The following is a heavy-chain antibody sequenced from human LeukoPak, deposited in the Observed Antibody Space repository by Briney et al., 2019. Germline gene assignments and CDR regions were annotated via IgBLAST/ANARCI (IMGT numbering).Heavy chain of an antibody. CDR2: IWYDGSNK. CDR1: GFTFSSYV. D-gene: IGHD5-18*01. CDR3: ARDPRYSYGFLRGMDV. Sequence: GGSLRLSCAASGFTFSSYVMNWVRQAPGKGLERVAVIWYDGSNKYYADSVKGRFTISRDNSKNTLYLQMNSLRAEDTAVYYCARDPRYSYGFLRGMDVWGQGTTVTVSS. J-gene: IGHJ6*02. V-gene: IGHV3-33*08.